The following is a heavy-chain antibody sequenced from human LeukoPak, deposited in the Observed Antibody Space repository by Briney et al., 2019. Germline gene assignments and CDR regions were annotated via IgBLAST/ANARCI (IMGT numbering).Heavy chain of an antibody. Sequence: SETLSLTCSVSGSSISSLYWSWIRQPPGKGLEWIGYIYYTGSTNYNPSLKSRVTIFVHMSKNQVSLRLSSVTAADTALYYCARHRAYSSSSPFDYWGQGTLVTVSS. CDR2: IYYTGST. J-gene: IGHJ4*02. CDR1: GSSISSLY. D-gene: IGHD6-6*01. CDR3: ARHRAYSSSSPFDY. V-gene: IGHV4-59*08.